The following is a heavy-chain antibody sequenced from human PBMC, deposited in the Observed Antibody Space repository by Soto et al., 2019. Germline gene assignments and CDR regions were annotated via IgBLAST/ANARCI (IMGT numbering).Heavy chain of an antibody. CDR1: GFSFTDYY. CDR3: ARDSSEIVVVVAATHFDY. J-gene: IGHJ4*02. Sequence: AAVKVSCKASGFSFTDYYMHWVRQAPGQGPEWMGWINPNSGGTNYAQNFQGRVTMTRDTSISTAYMELSGLRSDDTAVYYCARDSSEIVVVVAATHFDYWGQGTLVTVSS. D-gene: IGHD2-15*01. V-gene: IGHV1-2*02. CDR2: INPNSGGT.